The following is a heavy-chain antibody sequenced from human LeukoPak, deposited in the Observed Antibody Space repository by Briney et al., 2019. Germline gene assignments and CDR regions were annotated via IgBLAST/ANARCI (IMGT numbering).Heavy chain of an antibody. CDR1: GGTFISYA. J-gene: IGHJ4*02. D-gene: IGHD5-18*01. Sequence: ASVKVSCKASGGTFISYAISWVRQAPGQGLEWMGGIIPIFGTANYAQKFQGRVTITADESTSTAYMELSSLRSEDTAVYYCASNVDTAMASPFDYWGQGTLVTVSS. V-gene: IGHV1-69*13. CDR2: IIPIFGTA. CDR3: ASNVDTAMASPFDY.